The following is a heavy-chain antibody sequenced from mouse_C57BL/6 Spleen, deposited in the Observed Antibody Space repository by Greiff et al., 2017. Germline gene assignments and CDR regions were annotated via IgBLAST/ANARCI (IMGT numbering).Heavy chain of an antibody. V-gene: IGHV2-4*01. CDR2: IWSGGST. Sequence: QVQLKQSGPGLVQPSQSLSITCTASGFSLTSYGVHWVRQPPGKGLEWMGVIWSGGSTDYNAAFISRLGISKDNSKSQVFFKMNSLQADDTAIYYCAKTLYCDYDDAMDYWGQGTSVTVSS. CDR1: GFSLTSYG. CDR3: AKTLYCDYDDAMDY. J-gene: IGHJ4*01. D-gene: IGHD2-4*01.